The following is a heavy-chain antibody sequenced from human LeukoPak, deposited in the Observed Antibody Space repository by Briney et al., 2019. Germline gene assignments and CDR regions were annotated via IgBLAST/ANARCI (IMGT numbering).Heavy chain of an antibody. CDR1: GGSISSYY. V-gene: IGHV4-4*07. CDR3: ARTTEGGYTYDYFYYYYMDV. Sequence: PSETLSLTCTVSGGSISSYYWSWTRQPAGKGLEWIGRIYTSGSTNYNPSLKSRVTMSVDTSKNQFSLKLSSVTAADTAVYYCARTTEGGYTYDYFYYYYMDVWGKGTTVTISS. D-gene: IGHD5-18*01. CDR2: IYTSGST. J-gene: IGHJ6*03.